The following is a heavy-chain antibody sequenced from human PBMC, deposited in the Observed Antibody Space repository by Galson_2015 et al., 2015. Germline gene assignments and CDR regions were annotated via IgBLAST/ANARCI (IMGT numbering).Heavy chain of an antibody. V-gene: IGHV3-11*01. J-gene: IGHJ4*02. CDR2: ISSSGSTI. D-gene: IGHD3-10*01. CDR1: GFTFSDYY. CDR3: ARPRGLNRVWFYFDY. Sequence: SLRLSCAASGFTFSDYYMSWLRQAPGKGLEWVSYISSSGSTIYYADSVKSRFTISRDNAKNSLYLQMNSLRAEDTAVYYCARPRGLNRVWFYFDYWGQGTLVTVSS.